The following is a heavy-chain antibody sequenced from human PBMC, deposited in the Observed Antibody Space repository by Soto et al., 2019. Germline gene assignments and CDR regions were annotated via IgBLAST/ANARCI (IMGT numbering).Heavy chain of an antibody. D-gene: IGHD3-22*01. V-gene: IGHV3-33*01. Sequence: PGGSLRLSCAASGFTFSTYGMHWVRQAPGKGLEWVAVIWSDENTKYYVDSVKGRFTISRDNSKNTLYLQMSSLRAEDTAVYYCTRALGYYYDAWGQGTLVTVSS. CDR3: TRALGYYYDA. J-gene: IGHJ5*02. CDR2: IWSDENTK. CDR1: GFTFSTYG.